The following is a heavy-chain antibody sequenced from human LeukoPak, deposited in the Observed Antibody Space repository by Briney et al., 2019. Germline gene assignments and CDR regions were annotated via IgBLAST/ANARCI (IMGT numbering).Heavy chain of an antibody. D-gene: IGHD4-17*01. CDR1: GFTFSDYY. J-gene: IGHJ4*02. CDR2: ISTSSSTI. CDR3: ARGRMTTLYYFDY. V-gene: IGHV3-11*01. Sequence: PGGSLRLSCAASGFTFSDYYMSWIRQAPGKGLEWVSYISTSSSTIYYADSVKGRFTISRDNAKNSLYLQMNSLRTEDTAVYYCARGRMTTLYYFDYWGQGTLVTVSP.